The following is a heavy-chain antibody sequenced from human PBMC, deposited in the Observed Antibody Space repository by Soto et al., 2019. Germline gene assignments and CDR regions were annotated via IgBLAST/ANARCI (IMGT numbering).Heavy chain of an antibody. CDR1: GDSVSSNSAA. CDR2: TYYRSKWYN. D-gene: IGHD6-13*01. Sequence: SQTLSLTCAISGDSVSSNSAAWNWIRQSPSRGLEWLGRTYYRSKWYNDYAVSVKSRITINPDTSKNQFSLQLNSVTPEDTAVYYCARDEGAAAGNYYYYGMYVWGQGTTVTVSS. J-gene: IGHJ6*02. V-gene: IGHV6-1*01. CDR3: ARDEGAAAGNYYYYGMYV.